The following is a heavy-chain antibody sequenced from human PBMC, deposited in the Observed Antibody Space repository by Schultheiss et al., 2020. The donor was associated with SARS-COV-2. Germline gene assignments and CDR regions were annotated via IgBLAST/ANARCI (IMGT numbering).Heavy chain of an antibody. CDR1: GGSVTSGNYY. D-gene: IGHD2-15*01. CDR3: ASTSDIVVAVATA. V-gene: IGHV4-31*03. CDR2: ISSSGSA. Sequence: SETLSLTCTVSGGSVTSGNYYWSWIRQHPGKGLEWIGYISSSGSAYYSPSLNSRVTISADTSKNQFSLKLSSVTAADTAVYYCASTSDIVVAVATAWGQGTLVTVSS. J-gene: IGHJ1*01.